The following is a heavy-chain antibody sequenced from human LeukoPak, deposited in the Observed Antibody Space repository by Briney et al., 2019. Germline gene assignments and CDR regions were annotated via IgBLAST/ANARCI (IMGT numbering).Heavy chain of an antibody. Sequence: GGSLRLSCAASGFTVSSNHMSWVRQAPGKGLEWVSYISSSGSTIYYADSVKGRFTISRDNAKNSLYLQMNSLRAEDTAVYYCASGGSGSYGAFDIWGQGTMVTVSS. CDR1: GFTVSSNH. D-gene: IGHD3-10*01. CDR3: ASGGSGSYGAFDI. CDR2: ISSSGSTI. V-gene: IGHV3-48*03. J-gene: IGHJ3*02.